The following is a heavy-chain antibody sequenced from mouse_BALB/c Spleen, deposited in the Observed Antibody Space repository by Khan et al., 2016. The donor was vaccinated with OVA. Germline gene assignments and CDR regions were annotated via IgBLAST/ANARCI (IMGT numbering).Heavy chain of an antibody. V-gene: IGHV2-2*01. J-gene: IGHJ3*01. D-gene: IGHD2-14*01. CDR2: IRNGGNT. Sequence: QVQLKESGPGLVQPSQSLSITCTVSGCSLTTYGVHWVRQSPGKGLEWLGMIRNGGNTDYNAAFISRLSITKDNSKSQVFFKMDSLQADDTAVYXCARNSYMYDFTYWGQGTRVTVSA. CDR3: ARNSYMYDFTY. CDR1: GCSLTTYG.